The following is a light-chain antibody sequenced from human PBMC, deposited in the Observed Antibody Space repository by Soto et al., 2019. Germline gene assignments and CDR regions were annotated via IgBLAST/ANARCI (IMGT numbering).Light chain of an antibody. CDR1: QSVSSN. CDR2: GAS. J-gene: IGKJ4*01. Sequence: EIVLTQSPGTLSLSPGERATLSCRAGQSVSSNYLAWYQQKPGQAPRLLIYGASTRATGIPARFSGSGSGTEFTLTISSLQSEDFAVYYCQQYNNWLTFGGGTKVDIK. V-gene: IGKV3-15*01. CDR3: QQYNNWLT.